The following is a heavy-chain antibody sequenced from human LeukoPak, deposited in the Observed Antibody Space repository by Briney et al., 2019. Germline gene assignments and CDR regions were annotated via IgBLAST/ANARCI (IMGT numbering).Heavy chain of an antibody. CDR1: GASISSSYY. Sequence: SETLSLTCTVSGASISSSYYWSWILQPPGKGLEWIGYIYYSGSTNYNPSLASRVTMSIDTSNNQFSLKLTSVTATDTAVYYCARSPGHRGYDYWGQGTLVTVSS. CDR3: ARSPGHRGYDY. D-gene: IGHD3-22*01. CDR2: IYYSGST. J-gene: IGHJ4*02. V-gene: IGHV4-59*01.